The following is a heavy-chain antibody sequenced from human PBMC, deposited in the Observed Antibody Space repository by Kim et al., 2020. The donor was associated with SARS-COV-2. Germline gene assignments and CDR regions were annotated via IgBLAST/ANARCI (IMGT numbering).Heavy chain of an antibody. D-gene: IGHD1-1*01. Sequence: GGSLRLSCAASGFTFSNAWMSWVRQAPGKGLEWVGRIKSKTDGGTTDYAAPVKGRFTISRDDSKNTLYLQMNSLKTEDTAVYYCTTVEGLHNAYYYYGMDVWGQGTTVTVSS. CDR2: IKSKTDGGTT. J-gene: IGHJ6*02. CDR1: GFTFSNAW. V-gene: IGHV3-15*01. CDR3: TTVEGLHNAYYYYGMDV.